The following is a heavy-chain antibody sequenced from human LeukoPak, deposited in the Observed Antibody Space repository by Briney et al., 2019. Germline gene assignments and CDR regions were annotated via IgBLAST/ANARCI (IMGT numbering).Heavy chain of an antibody. D-gene: IGHD3-10*01. CDR1: GDGGFFSGFY. Sequence: PSETLSLTCAVYGDGGFFSGFYWSWIRQPPGKELEWIGEINHSGSTNYNPSLKSRVTISLDTSKNQFSLKLTSVIAADTAVYCCTRGRGGFSMRIDSWGQGTLVTVSS. CDR2: INHSGST. V-gene: IGHV4-34*01. J-gene: IGHJ4*02. CDR3: TRGRGGFSMRIDS.